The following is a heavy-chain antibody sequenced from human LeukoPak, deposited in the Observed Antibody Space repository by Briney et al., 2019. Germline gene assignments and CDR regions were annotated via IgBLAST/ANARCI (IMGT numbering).Heavy chain of an antibody. V-gene: IGHV1-8*01. CDR1: GYTFTSYD. CDR2: MNPNSGNT. J-gene: IGHJ4*02. D-gene: IGHD1-1*01. Sequence: GASVKVSCKASGYTFTSYDINWVRQATGQGLEWMGWMNPNSGNTGYAQKFQGRVTMTRNTSISTAYMELSSLRSEDTAVYYCARVLARTGTTFPRGFDYWGQGTLVTVPS. CDR3: ARVLARTGTTFPRGFDY.